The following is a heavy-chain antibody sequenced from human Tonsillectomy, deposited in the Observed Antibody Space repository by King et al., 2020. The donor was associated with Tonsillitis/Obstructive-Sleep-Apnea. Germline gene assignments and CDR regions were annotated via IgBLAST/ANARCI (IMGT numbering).Heavy chain of an antibody. D-gene: IGHD2-2*01. CDR2: INTNTGNP. J-gene: IGHJ5*01. Sequence: GQLVQSGSELKKPGASVKVSCKASGYTFTTYAMIWVRQAPGQGPEWMGWINTNTGNPTYAQDFTGRFVFSVDTSVTTAYLQISSLKPEDTAVYYCARGQRYCSTTTCYPQGSWFDSWGQGTLVTVSS. CDR3: ARGQRYCSTTTCYPQGSWFDS. CDR1: GYTFTTYA. V-gene: IGHV7-4-1*02.